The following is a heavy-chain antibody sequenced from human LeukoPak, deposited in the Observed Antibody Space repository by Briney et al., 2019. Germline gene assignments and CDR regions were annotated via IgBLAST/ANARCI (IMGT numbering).Heavy chain of an antibody. J-gene: IGHJ5*02. CDR1: GYTFTSYY. V-gene: IGHV1-46*01. Sequence: ASVKVSCKASGYTFTSYYMHWVRQAPGQGLEWMGIINPSGGSTSYAQKFQGRVTMTRDTSTSTVYMELSSLRSEDTAVYYCARANALYSSSSDWFDPWGQGTLVTVSS. D-gene: IGHD6-6*01. CDR3: ARANALYSSSSDWFDP. CDR2: INPSGGST.